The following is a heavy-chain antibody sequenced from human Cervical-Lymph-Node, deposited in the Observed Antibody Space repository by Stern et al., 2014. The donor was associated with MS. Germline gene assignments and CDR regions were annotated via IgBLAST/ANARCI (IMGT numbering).Heavy chain of an antibody. CDR2: SYTSGST. Sequence: QVQLQESGPGLVKPSQTLSLTCTVSGASITGGGSFWSWIRQPAGKRLEWIGGSYTSGSTDYTPSVKSRVPISVRTLKIQFSRKLSSGTAADTAVYYCARDSAAGSSIRDYYFGLDVWGQGTTVTVSS. J-gene: IGHJ6*02. CDR3: ARDSAAGSSIRDYYFGLDV. V-gene: IGHV4-61*02. CDR1: GASITGGGSF. D-gene: IGHD6-19*01.